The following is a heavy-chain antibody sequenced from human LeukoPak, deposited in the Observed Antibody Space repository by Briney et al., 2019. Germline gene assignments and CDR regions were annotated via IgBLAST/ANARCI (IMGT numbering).Heavy chain of an antibody. D-gene: IGHD6-13*01. CDR3: ATVSSSWWVDY. Sequence: KPSETLSLTCTVSGGSISSYYWSWIRQPPGKGLEWIGDIYYTGSTTYNPSLRSRVTISVATSKNQFSLKLNSVTAADTAVYYCATVSSSWWVDYWGQGTLVTVSS. CDR2: IYYTGST. J-gene: IGHJ4*02. CDR1: GGSISSYY. V-gene: IGHV4-59*01.